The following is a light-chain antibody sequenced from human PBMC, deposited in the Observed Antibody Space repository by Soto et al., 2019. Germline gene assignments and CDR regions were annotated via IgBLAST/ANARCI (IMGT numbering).Light chain of an antibody. CDR3: QQRYNWPLT. CDR1: QSIDTC. CDR2: DAS. V-gene: IGKV3-11*01. Sequence: EIVLTQSPATLSSSPGERATLSCRASQSIDTCLAWYQQKPGQAPRLLIYDASDRATGIPARFSGSGSGTAFTLTISGLEPEDFALYYCQQRYNWPLTFGGGTKVDIK. J-gene: IGKJ4*01.